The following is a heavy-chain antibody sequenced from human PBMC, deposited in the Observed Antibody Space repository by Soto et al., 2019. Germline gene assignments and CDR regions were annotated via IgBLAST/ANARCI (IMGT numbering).Heavy chain of an antibody. Sequence: PGGSLRLSCAASGFTFSSYEMNWVRQAPGKGLEWVSYISSSGSTIYYADSVKGRFTISRDNAKNSLYLQMNSLRAEDTAVYYCARDLNGAVPAAFLYYYYYGMDVWGQGTTVTVSS. J-gene: IGHJ6*02. CDR2: ISSSGSTI. CDR1: GFTFSSYE. D-gene: IGHD2-2*01. V-gene: IGHV3-48*03. CDR3: ARDLNGAVPAAFLYYYYYGMDV.